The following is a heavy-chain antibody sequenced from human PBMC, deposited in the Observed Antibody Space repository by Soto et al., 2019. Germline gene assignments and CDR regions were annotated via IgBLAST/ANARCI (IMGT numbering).Heavy chain of an antibody. D-gene: IGHD6-19*01. CDR3: ATSSSGWYFFDY. CDR1: AGSVSSGNYY. J-gene: IGHJ4*02. CDR2: IYYSGTT. V-gene: IGHV4-61*01. Sequence: QVQLQESGPGLVKPSESLSLTCTVSAGSVSSGNYYWSWIRQPPGKGLEWIGHIYYSGTTNYNPSLKSRVPISVDTSKNQFSLKMTSVTAADTAVYYCATSSSGWYFFDYWGQGTLVTVSS.